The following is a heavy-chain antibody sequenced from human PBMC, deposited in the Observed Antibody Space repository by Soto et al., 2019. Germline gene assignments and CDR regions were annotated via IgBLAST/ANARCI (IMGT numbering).Heavy chain of an antibody. CDR3: AHIVVAGLGYYFDY. J-gene: IGHJ4*02. CDR2: IYWDDDR. Sequence: QITLKESGPPLVKPTQTLTLTCTFSGFSLSSTRMAGGWIRQPQGKALECLALIYWDDDRRYSPFLKSRLTITKDTSKNQVVLTMSNMDPVDTARYYCAHIVVAGLGYYFDYWGQGTLVTVSS. CDR1: GFSLSSTRMA. V-gene: IGHV2-5*02. D-gene: IGHD6-19*01.